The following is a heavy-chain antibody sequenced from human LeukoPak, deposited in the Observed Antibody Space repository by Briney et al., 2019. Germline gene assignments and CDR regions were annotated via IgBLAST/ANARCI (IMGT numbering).Heavy chain of an antibody. CDR2: IIPIFGTA. Sequence: AVKVSCKASGGTFSSYAISLVRQAPGQGREWMGGIIPIFGTANYAQKFQGRVTITTDESTSTAYLELSSLRSEDTAVYYCARAPSYYGSGSYYSGIWGQGTMVTVSS. J-gene: IGHJ3*02. CDR3: ARAPSYYGSGSYYSGI. CDR1: GGTFSSYA. D-gene: IGHD3-10*01. V-gene: IGHV1-69*05.